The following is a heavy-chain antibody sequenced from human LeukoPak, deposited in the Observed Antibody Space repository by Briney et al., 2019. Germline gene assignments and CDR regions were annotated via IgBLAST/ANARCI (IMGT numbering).Heavy chain of an antibody. D-gene: IGHD2-21*01. CDR1: RYTFTGYY. Sequence: GASVKASCTPSRYTFTGYYMHSGQRSPGQGLEWMGWINPNSGDTNYAQKFQGRGTMTRDTSISTAYMELSRLRSDDTAVYYCATYGDRVDGFDYWGQGTLVTASS. CDR3: ATYGDRVDGFDY. V-gene: IGHV1-2*02. J-gene: IGHJ4*02. CDR2: INPNSGDT.